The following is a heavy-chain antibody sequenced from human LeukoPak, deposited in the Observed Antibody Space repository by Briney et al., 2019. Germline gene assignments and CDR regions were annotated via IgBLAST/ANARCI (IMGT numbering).Heavy chain of an antibody. V-gene: IGHV1-18*01. D-gene: IGHD3-9*01. CDR1: GYTFTSYG. J-gene: IGHJ4*02. CDR2: ISAYNGNT. Sequence: GASVKVSCKASGYTFTSYGISWVRQAPGQGLEWMGWISAYNGNTNYAQKLQGRVTMTTDTSTSTAYIELRSPRSDDTAVYYCARGHFDWLFTAFDYWGQGTLVTVSS. CDR3: ARGHFDWLFTAFDY.